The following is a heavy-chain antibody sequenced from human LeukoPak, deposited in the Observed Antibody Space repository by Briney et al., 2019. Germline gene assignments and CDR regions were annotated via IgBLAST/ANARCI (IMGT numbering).Heavy chain of an antibody. CDR2: ISSSGSTI. D-gene: IGHD6-13*01. V-gene: IGHV3-48*01. CDR3: AKDRYSGLNTIDY. Sequence: GGSLRLSCAVSGFTFSSYDVKWVRQAPGKGLEWVSFISSSGSTINYADSVNGRFTISRDNSKSTLYLQMNSLRAEDTAVYYCAKDRYSGLNTIDYWGQGTLVTVSS. CDR1: GFTFSSYD. J-gene: IGHJ4*02.